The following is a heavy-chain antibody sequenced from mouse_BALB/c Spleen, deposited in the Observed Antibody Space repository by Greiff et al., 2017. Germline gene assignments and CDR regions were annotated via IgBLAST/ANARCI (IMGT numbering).Heavy chain of an antibody. Sequence: VQLQQSGAELARPGASVKLSCKASGYTFTSYWMQWVKQRPGQGLEWIGAIYPGDGDTRYTQKFKGKATLTADKSSSTAYMQLSSLASEDSAVYYCARGGYDGRGFAYWGQGTLVTVSA. CDR2: IYPGDGDT. J-gene: IGHJ3*01. CDR1: GYTFTSYW. CDR3: ARGGYDGRGFAY. V-gene: IGHV1-87*01. D-gene: IGHD2-2*01.